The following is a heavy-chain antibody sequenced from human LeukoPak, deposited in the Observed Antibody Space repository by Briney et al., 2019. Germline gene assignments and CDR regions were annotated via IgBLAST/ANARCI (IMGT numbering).Heavy chain of an antibody. Sequence: GGSLRLSCAASGFTFGTSGMHWVRQTPGKGLEWVALISYDGTNKYYMDSVKGRFTISRDNSKNTVYLQMNSLRAEDTAVYYCVKNFWNDYYSQVDFDYWGQGTRVIVSS. J-gene: IGHJ4*02. D-gene: IGHD3-3*01. CDR1: GFTFGTSG. CDR3: VKNFWNDYYSQVDFDY. CDR2: ISYDGTNK. V-gene: IGHV3-30*18.